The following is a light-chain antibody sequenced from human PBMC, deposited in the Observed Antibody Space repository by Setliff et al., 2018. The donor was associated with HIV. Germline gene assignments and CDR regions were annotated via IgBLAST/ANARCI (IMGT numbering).Light chain of an antibody. CDR3: APWDDSLNGVV. V-gene: IGLV1-44*01. CDR1: NSNIGINT. J-gene: IGLJ2*01. Sequence: QSVLTQPPSASGTPGQRVTISCSGSNSNIGINTVNWYQQLPGTAPKLLIYSNDQRPSGVPDRFSGSKSGTSASLAISGLQSEDEADYYCAPWDDSLNGVVFGGGTKVTVL. CDR2: SND.